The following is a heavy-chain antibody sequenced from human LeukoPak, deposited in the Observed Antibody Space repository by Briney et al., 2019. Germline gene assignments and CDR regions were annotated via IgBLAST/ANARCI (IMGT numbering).Heavy chain of an antibody. CDR3: ARDEVGATPIDY. D-gene: IGHD1-26*01. J-gene: IGHJ4*02. V-gene: IGHV3-74*01. CDR1: GFTFSSHW. Sequence: PGGSLRLSCEASGFTFSSHWMHWVRQVPGKGLVWVSNINGDGSSVGYADSVKGRFAVSRDNAKNTLYLHMSSLRAEDTAVYYCARDEVGATPIDYWSQGTLVTVSS. CDR2: INGDGSSV.